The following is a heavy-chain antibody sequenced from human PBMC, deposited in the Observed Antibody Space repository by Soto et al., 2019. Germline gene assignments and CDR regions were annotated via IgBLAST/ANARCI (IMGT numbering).Heavy chain of an antibody. D-gene: IGHD2-2*01. J-gene: IGHJ6*03. CDR1: GGSISIYY. V-gene: IGHV4-59*01. CDR2: IYYSGST. Sequence: SETLALTCTVSGGSISIYYWSLIRQPPGKGLEWIGYIYYSGSTNYNPSLKSRVTISVDTSKNQFSLKLSSVTAADTAVYYCARGRPQKGGYCSSTSCYSYYYYYMDVWGKGTTVTVSS. CDR3: ARGRPQKGGYCSSTSCYSYYYYYMDV.